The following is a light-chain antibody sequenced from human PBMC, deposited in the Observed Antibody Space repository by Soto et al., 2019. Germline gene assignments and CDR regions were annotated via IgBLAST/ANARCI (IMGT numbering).Light chain of an antibody. CDR3: QTWGTGIRV. CDR2: LNSDGSH. V-gene: IGLV4-69*01. J-gene: IGLJ3*02. CDR1: SGHSSYA. Sequence: QPVLTQSPSASASLGASVKLTCTLSSGHSSYAIAWHQQQPEKGPRYLMKLNSDGSHSKGDGIPDRFSGSSSGAERYLTISHLQSEDEADYYCQTWGTGIRVFGGGTKLTVL.